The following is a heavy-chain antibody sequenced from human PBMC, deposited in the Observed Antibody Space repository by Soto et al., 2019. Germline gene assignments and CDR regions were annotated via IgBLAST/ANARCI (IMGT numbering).Heavy chain of an antibody. CDR1: GGSFREYY. Sequence: SETLSLTCAVNGGSFREYYWSWLRQPPGKGLEWIGEINQSGTTHYNPSLKRRINISMDTSKNQFSLNLTSVTAADTATYYCARDILTVIGGEIYYYFGMDVWGQGTTVTVSS. D-gene: IGHD3-10*01. V-gene: IGHV4-34*01. J-gene: IGHJ6*02. CDR3: ARDILTVIGGEIYYYFGMDV. CDR2: INQSGTT.